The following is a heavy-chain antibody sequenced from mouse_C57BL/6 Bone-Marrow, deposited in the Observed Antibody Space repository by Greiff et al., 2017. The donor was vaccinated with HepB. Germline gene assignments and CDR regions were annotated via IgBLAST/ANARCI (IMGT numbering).Heavy chain of an antibody. CDR1: GFTFSSYA. V-gene: IGHV5-4*01. CDR2: ISDGGSYT. J-gene: IGHJ2*01. CDR3: ARDGSNYFDY. Sequence: EVQRVESGGGLVKPGGSLKLSCAASGFTFSSYAMSWVRQTPEKRLGWVATISDGGSYTYYPDNVKGRFTISRDNAKNNLYLQMSHLKSEDTAMYYCARDGSNYFDYWGQGTTLTVSS.